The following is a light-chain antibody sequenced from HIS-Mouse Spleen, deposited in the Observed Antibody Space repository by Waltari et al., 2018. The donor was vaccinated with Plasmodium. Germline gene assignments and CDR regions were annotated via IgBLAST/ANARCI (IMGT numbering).Light chain of an antibody. J-gene: IGKJ4*01. V-gene: IGKV4-1*01. CDR3: QQYYSTPLT. CDR1: QSVLYSSNNKNY. Sequence: IVMTQSPDSLAVSLGERATINCKSSQSVLYSSNNKNYLAWYQQKPGQPPKLLMYWASTRECGVPDRFSGSGSGTDFTLTISSLQAEDFAVYYCQQYYSTPLTFGGGTKVEIK. CDR2: WAS.